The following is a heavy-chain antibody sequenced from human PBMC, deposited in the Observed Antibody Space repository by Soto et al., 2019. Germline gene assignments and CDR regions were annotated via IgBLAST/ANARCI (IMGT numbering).Heavy chain of an antibody. CDR1: GYTFTDFV. D-gene: IGHD3-3*01. V-gene: IGHV1-3*01. CDR3: AREGTYYDFWGANDSRHELTDS. CDR2: INAGNGNT. J-gene: IGHJ1*01. Sequence: QVRLVQSGTEVKKPGASVKVSCQASGYTFTDFVVHWVRQAPGQRLEWMGSINAGNGNTEYSQNFLSRVPISRDTVASTAYMEVSRLTSEDTAVYYCAREGTYYDFWGANDSRHELTDSRGQCTLLTVSS.